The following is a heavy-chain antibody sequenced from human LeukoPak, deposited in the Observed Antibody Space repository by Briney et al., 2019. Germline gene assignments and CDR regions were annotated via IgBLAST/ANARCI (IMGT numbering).Heavy chain of an antibody. Sequence: ETLSLTCTVSGYSISSGYYWGWIRQPPGKGLEWVGRIKSKTDGGTTDYAAPVKGRFTISRDDSKNTLYLQMNSLKTEDTAVYYCTPDPHSITMIVVVITTGDYWGQGTLVTVSS. V-gene: IGHV3-15*01. CDR1: GYSISSGYY. CDR2: IKSKTDGGTT. CDR3: TPDPHSITMIVVVITTGDY. J-gene: IGHJ4*02. D-gene: IGHD3-22*01.